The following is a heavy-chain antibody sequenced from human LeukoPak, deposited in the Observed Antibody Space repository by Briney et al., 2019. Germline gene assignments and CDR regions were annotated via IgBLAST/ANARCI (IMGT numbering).Heavy chain of an antibody. V-gene: IGHV3-7*01. D-gene: IGHD6-13*01. CDR1: GFTFSSYW. CDR3: ARVDGGYSSSWYGDYYYYYMDV. CDR2: IKQDGREK. Sequence: GGSLRLSCAASGFTFSSYWMSWVRQAPGKGLEWVANIKQDGREKYYVDSVKGRFTISRDNAKNSLYLQMNSLRAEDTAVYYCARVDGGYSSSWYGDYYYYYMDVWGKGTTVTVSS. J-gene: IGHJ6*03.